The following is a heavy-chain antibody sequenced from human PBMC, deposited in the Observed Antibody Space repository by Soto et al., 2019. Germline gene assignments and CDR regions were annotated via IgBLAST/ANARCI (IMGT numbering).Heavy chain of an antibody. J-gene: IGHJ4*02. D-gene: IGHD4-17*01. CDR2: IYYSGST. CDR1: GGSISSYY. V-gene: IGHV4-59*08. CDR3: ARQATVTTLDY. Sequence: SETLSLTCTVSGGSISSYYWSWIRQPPGKGLEWIGYIYYSGSTNYNPSLKSRVTISVDTSKNQFSLKLSSVTAADTAVYYCARQATVTTLDYWGQGTLVTVSS.